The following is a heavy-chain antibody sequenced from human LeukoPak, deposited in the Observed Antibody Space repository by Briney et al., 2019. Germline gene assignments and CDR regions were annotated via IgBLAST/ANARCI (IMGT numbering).Heavy chain of an antibody. J-gene: IGHJ3*02. CDR3: ARGYSSWYSSSAFDT. Sequence: SETLSLTCAVYGGSFSGYYWSWIRQPPGKGLEWIGEINHSGSTNYNPSLKSRVTISVDTSKNQFSLKLSSVTAADTAVYYCARGYSSWYSSSAFDTWGQGTMVTVSS. CDR2: INHSGST. D-gene: IGHD6-13*01. CDR1: GGSFSGYY. V-gene: IGHV4-34*01.